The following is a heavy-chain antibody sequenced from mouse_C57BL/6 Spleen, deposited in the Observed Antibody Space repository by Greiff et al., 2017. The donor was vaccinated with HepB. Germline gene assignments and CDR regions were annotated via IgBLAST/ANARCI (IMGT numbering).Heavy chain of an antibody. D-gene: IGHD4-1*01. CDR3: TRRTGDY. CDR1: GYTFTDYE. CDR2: IDPETGGT. J-gene: IGHJ2*01. V-gene: IGHV1-15*01. Sequence: QVQLQQSGAELVRPGASVTLSCKASGYTFTDYEVHWVKQTPVHGLEWIGAIDPETGGTAYNQKFKGKAILTADKSSSTAYMELRSLTSEDSAVYYCTRRTGDYWGQGTTLTVSS.